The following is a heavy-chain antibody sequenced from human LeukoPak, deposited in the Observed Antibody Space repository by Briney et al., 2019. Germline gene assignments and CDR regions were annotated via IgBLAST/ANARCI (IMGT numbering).Heavy chain of an antibody. CDR3: AKDQAFWSGYYTDAFDI. CDR1: GFTFSSYA. J-gene: IGHJ3*02. V-gene: IGHV3-23*01. Sequence: GGSLRLSCAASGFTFSSYAMSWVRQAPGKGLEWVSAISGSGGSTYYADSVKGRFTISRDNSKNTLYLQMNSLRAEDTAVYYCAKDQAFWSGYYTDAFDIWGQGTMVTVSS. D-gene: IGHD3-3*01. CDR2: ISGSGGST.